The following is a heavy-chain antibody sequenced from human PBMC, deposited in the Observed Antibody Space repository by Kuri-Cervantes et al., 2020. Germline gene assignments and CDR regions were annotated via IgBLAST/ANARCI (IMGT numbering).Heavy chain of an antibody. J-gene: IGHJ6*02. Sequence: GSLRLSCTVSGGSISSYYWSWIRQPPGKGLEWIVYIYYSGSTNYNPSLKSRVTISVDTSKNQFSLKLSSVTAADTAVYYCARDRGYSSSLLHYYGMDVWGQGTTVTVSS. D-gene: IGHD6-13*01. CDR3: ARDRGYSSSLLHYYGMDV. CDR2: IYYSGST. CDR1: GGSISSYY. V-gene: IGHV4-59*01.